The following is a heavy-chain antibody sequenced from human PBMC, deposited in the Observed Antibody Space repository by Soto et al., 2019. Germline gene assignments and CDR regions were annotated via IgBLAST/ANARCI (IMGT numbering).Heavy chain of an antibody. V-gene: IGHV1-69*06. J-gene: IGHJ4*02. CDR2: IIPIFGTA. CDR3: ASSSGNNYGVGTNYYFDY. D-gene: IGHD1-26*01. Sequence: QVQLVQSGAEVKKPGSSVKVSCKTSGGTFSTYSIVWVRQAPGEGLEWMGGIIPIFGTANYAQKFQDRVTITADKSTNTAFMELSSLKSEETAMYYCASSSGNNYGVGTNYYFDYWGPGTLVTVSS. CDR1: GGTFSTYS.